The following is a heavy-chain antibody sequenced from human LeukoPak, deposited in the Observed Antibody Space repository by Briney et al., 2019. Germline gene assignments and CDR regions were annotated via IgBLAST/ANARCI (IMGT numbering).Heavy chain of an antibody. D-gene: IGHD3-10*01. CDR2: INHSGST. CDR1: GGSFSGYY. Sequence: SETLSLTCAVYGGSFSGYYWSWIRQPPGKGLEWIGEINHSGSTNYNPSLKSRVTISVDTSKNQFSLKLSSVTAADTAVYYCARHRGITMVRGEGYFDYWGQGTLVTVSS. CDR3: ARHRGITMVRGEGYFDY. J-gene: IGHJ4*02. V-gene: IGHV4-34*01.